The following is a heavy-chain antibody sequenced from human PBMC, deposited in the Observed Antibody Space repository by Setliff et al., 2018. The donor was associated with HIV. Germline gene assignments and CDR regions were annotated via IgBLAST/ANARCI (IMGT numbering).Heavy chain of an antibody. V-gene: IGHV4-34*01. CDR2: INYGRTT. D-gene: IGHD3-10*01. J-gene: IGHJ4*02. CDR3: VRRRGPMVRGVDPSPSYYFDY. CDR1: GWSFSGYY. Sequence: PSETLSLTCAVYGWSFSGYYWSWIRQSPGKGLEWIGEINYGRTTNYNPSLESRVTISVDTSKNQFSLRMKSVNAGDTGKYYCVRRRGPMVRGVDPSPSYYFDYWGQGTLVTVTS.